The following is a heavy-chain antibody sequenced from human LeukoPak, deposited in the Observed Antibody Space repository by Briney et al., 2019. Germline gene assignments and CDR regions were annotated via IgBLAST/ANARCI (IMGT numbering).Heavy chain of an antibody. CDR2: IYYSGST. Sequence: PSETLSLTCTVSGGSISSYYWSWIRQPPGKGLEWIGYIYYSGSTNYNPSLKSRVTISVDTSKNQFSLKLSSVTAADTAVYYCARLSRSGYLDYWGQGTLVTASS. CDR3: ARLSRSGYLDY. CDR1: GGSISSYY. J-gene: IGHJ4*02. D-gene: IGHD3-22*01. V-gene: IGHV4-59*01.